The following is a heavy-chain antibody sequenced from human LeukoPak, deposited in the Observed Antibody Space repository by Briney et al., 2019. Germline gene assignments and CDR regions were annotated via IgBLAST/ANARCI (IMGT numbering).Heavy chain of an antibody. V-gene: IGHV1-2*04. D-gene: IGHD5-18*01. CDR2: INPNSGGT. CDR3: ARDIRGYSYSWLGD. J-gene: IGHJ4*02. Sequence: ASVKVSCKASGYTFTGYYMHWVRQAPGQGLEWMGWINPNSGGTNYAQKFQGWVTMTRDTSISTAYMELSSLRSEDTAVYYCARDIRGYSYSWLGDWGQGTLVTVSS. CDR1: GYTFTGYY.